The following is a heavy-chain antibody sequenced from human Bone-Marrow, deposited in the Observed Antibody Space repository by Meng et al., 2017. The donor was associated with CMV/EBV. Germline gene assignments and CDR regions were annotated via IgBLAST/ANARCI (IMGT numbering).Heavy chain of an antibody. CDR3: AREGHNSSGWSR. V-gene: IGHV4-34*01. J-gene: IGHJ4*02. CDR1: GGSFSGYY. D-gene: IGHD6-19*01. Sequence: QVHLRRGGAGLLSPSGTRSPPCACYGGSFSGYYWSWIRQPPGKGLEWIGEINHSGSTNYNPSLKSRVTISVDTSKNQFSLKLSSVTAADTAVYYCAREGHNSSGWSRWGQGTLVTVSS. CDR2: INHSGST.